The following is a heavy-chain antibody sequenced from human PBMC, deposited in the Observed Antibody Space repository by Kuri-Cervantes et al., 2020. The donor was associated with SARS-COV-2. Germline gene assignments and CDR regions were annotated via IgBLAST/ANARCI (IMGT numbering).Heavy chain of an antibody. CDR3: ARGGMTTVTEDAFDI. CDR2: IYYSGST. V-gene: IGHV4-39*07. D-gene: IGHD4-17*01. Sequence: GSLRLSCTVSGGSISSSSYYWGWIRQPPGKGLEWIGSIYYSGSTYYNPSLKSRVTISVDTSKNQFSLKLSSVTAADTAVYYCARGGMTTVTEDAFDIWGQGTTVTVSS. CDR1: GGSISSSSYY. J-gene: IGHJ3*02.